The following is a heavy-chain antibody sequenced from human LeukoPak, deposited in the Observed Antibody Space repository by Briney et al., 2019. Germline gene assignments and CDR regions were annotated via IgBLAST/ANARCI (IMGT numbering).Heavy chain of an antibody. CDR1: GYTFTSNY. J-gene: IGHJ4*02. Sequence: ASVKGSCKASGYTFTSNYMHWVRQAPGQGLEWIGIINPSGGSTSYAQKFQGRVTMTRDMSTSTVYMELSSLRSEDTAVYYCARAYNWNTGTFDYWGQGALVTVSS. V-gene: IGHV1-46*01. D-gene: IGHD1/OR15-1a*01. CDR3: ARAYNWNTGTFDY. CDR2: INPSGGST.